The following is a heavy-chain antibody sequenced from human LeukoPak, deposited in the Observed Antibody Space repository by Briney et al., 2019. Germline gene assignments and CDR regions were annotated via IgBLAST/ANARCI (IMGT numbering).Heavy chain of an antibody. CDR1: GFTFSSYA. V-gene: IGHV3-23*01. J-gene: IGHJ4*02. D-gene: IGHD3-9*01. CDR3: AREYYDILTGSRGDFDY. CDR2: ISGSGGST. Sequence: GGSLRLSCAASGFTFSSYAMSWVRQAPGKGLEWVSAISGSGGSTYYADSVKGRFTISRDNSKNTLYLQMNSLRAEDTAVYYCAREYYDILTGSRGDFDYWGQGTLVTVSS.